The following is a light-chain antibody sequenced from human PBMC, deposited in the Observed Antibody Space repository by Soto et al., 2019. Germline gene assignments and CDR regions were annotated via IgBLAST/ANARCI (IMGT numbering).Light chain of an antibody. CDR1: SSDVGSYNL. V-gene: IGLV2-23*01. Sequence: QPASVSGSPGQSITISCTGTSSDVGSYNLFSWYQQHPGKAPKLMIYEDTKRPSGVGNRFSGSKSDNTASLTISGLQTEDEANYYCCSYAGSTTFVVFGGGTKLTVL. CDR2: EDT. J-gene: IGLJ2*01. CDR3: CSYAGSTTFVV.